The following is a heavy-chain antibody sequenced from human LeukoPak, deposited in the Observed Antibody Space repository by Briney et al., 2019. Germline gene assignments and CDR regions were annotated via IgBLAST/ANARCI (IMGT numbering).Heavy chain of an antibody. Sequence: GGSLRLSCAASGFTFSDYYMSWIRQAPGKGLEWFSYISSSGSIIYYADSVKGRFTISRDNAKNSLNLQMNSLRAEDTAVYYCAREYSSGWAYYMDVWGKGTTVTVSS. V-gene: IGHV3-11*04. CDR3: AREYSSGWAYYMDV. CDR2: ISSSGSII. J-gene: IGHJ6*03. D-gene: IGHD6-19*01. CDR1: GFTFSDYY.